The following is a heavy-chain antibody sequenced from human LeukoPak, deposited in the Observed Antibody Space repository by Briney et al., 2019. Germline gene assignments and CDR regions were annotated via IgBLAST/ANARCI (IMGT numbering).Heavy chain of an antibody. CDR3: ARDMRFGELSWFDP. CDR2: ISSSSSYI. CDR1: GFTFSSYS. V-gene: IGHV3-21*01. D-gene: IGHD3-10*01. J-gene: IGHJ5*02. Sequence: GGSLRLSCAASGFTFSSYSMNWVRQAPGKGLEWVSSISSSSSYIYYADSVKGRFTISRGNAKNSLYLQMNSLRAEDTAVYYCARDMRFGELSWFDPWGQGTLVTVSS.